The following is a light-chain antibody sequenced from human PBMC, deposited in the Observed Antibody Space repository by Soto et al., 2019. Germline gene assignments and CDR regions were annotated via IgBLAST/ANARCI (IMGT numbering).Light chain of an antibody. J-gene: IGLJ1*01. CDR3: SSYAGRETGV. Sequence: QSVLTQPPSASGSPGQSVTISCTGTSNDIGAYNYVSWYQQHPGKAPKLLIYEVFRRPSGVPDRFSGSRSGNTASLAVSGLQPKDEADYYCSSYAGRETGVFGTGTKVTVL. CDR2: EVF. V-gene: IGLV2-8*01. CDR1: SNDIGAYNY.